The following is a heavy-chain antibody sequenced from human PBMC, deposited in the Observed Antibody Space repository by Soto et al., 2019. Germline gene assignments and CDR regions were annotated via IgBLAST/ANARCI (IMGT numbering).Heavy chain of an antibody. CDR3: ARDKEFIVATWGSTDV. V-gene: IGHV3-66*01. Sequence: GGSLRLSCGASGFTVSSNYMSWVRQAPGKGLEWVSVIYSGGTTDYADSVKGRFTISRDNSKNTLYLQMNSLRVEDTAVYYCARDKEFIVATWGSTDVWGKGTTVTVSS. CDR1: GFTVSSNY. CDR2: IYSGGTT. J-gene: IGHJ6*04. D-gene: IGHD5-12*01.